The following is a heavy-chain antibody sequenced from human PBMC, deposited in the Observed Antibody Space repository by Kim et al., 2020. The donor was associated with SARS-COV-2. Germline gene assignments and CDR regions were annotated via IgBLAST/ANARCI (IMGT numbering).Heavy chain of an antibody. CDR1: GYTFTGYY. D-gene: IGHD5-18*01. Sequence: ASVKVSCKASGYTFTGYYMHWVRQAPGQGLEWMGWINPNSGGTNYAQKFQGWVTMTRDTSISTAYMELSRLRSDDTAVYYCARAHSYGFGHWFDPWGQGTLVTVSS. V-gene: IGHV1-2*04. CDR2: INPNSGGT. CDR3: ARAHSYGFGHWFDP. J-gene: IGHJ5*02.